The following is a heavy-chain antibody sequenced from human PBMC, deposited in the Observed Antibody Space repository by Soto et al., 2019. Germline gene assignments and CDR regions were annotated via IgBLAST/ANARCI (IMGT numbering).Heavy chain of an antibody. V-gene: IGHV3-74*01. D-gene: IGHD6-19*01. CDR1: GFSFVSYW. CDR3: VRDFRGAVAGSEFDH. CDR2: INGNADNS. Sequence: EVQLAESGGGLVLTGGSLRLSCAASGFSFVSYWMHWVRQFPGEGLAWVSRINGNADNSDYADSVKGRFTISRDNAMNRLYLQMDSLRADDTGVYYCVRDFRGAVAGSEFDHWGQGTLVTVSS. J-gene: IGHJ4*02.